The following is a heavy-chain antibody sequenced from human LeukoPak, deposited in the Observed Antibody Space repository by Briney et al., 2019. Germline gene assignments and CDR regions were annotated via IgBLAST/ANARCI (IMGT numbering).Heavy chain of an antibody. Sequence: PGGSLRLSCAASGFTFSNYFMHWVRQAPGKGLVWVSRISGDGTTTMYADSVKGRFTISRDNAKNTLYLQMNSLRDEDTATYYCARRVDATRWFDPWGRGTLVAVSS. D-gene: IGHD2-15*01. CDR1: GFTFSNYF. J-gene: IGHJ5*02. CDR2: ISGDGTTT. V-gene: IGHV3-74*03. CDR3: ARRVDATRWFDP.